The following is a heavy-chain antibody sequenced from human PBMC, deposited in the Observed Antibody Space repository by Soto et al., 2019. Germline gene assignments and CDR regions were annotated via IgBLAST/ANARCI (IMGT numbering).Heavy chain of an antibody. Sequence: QVQLVQSGAEVKKPGASVKVSCKASGYTFTSYGISWVRQAPGQGLEWMGWISAYNGNTNYAQKLQGRVTMTTETSTSTAYMELRSLRSDDTAVYYCARRGQLGEDYYYYYGMDVWGQGTTVTVSS. CDR2: ISAYNGNT. D-gene: IGHD6-13*01. CDR3: ARRGQLGEDYYYYYGMDV. CDR1: GYTFTSYG. V-gene: IGHV1-18*01. J-gene: IGHJ6*02.